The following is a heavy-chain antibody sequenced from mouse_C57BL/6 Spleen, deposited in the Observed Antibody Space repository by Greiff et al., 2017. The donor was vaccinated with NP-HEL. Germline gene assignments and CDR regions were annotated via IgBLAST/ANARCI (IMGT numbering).Heavy chain of an antibody. D-gene: IGHD4-1*01. V-gene: IGHV5-4*03. CDR1: GFTFSSYA. CDR2: ISDGGSYT. CDR3: ARRGRTGKRIAY. J-gene: IGHJ3*01. Sequence: EVKLMESGGGLVKPGGSLKLSCAASGFTFSSYAMSWVRQTPEKRLEWVATISDGGSYTYYPDNVKGRSTISRDNAKNNLYLQMSRRKSEDTAMYYCARRGRTGKRIAYWGQGTLVTVSA.